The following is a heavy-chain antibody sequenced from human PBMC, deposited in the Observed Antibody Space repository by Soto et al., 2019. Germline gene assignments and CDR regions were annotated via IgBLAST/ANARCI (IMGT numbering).Heavy chain of an antibody. CDR3: ARASAQFLNSYRAMAV. CDR1: GDSITSDDYY. Sequence: QVQLQESGPGLLRPSQTLSLTCTVSGDSITSDDYYWTWIRQPPGKGLEWVGHLDYTGSTTYNPSRGSRGSIALDTSNNQFSLRVRSVTAADTAVYYCARASAQFLNSYRAMAVWGHGTSIIVSS. J-gene: IGHJ6*02. V-gene: IGHV4-30-4*01. CDR2: LDYTGST.